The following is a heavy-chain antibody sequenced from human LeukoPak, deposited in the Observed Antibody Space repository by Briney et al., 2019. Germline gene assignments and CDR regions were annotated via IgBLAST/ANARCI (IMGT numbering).Heavy chain of an antibody. D-gene: IGHD2-2*01. J-gene: IGHJ5*02. CDR1: GFTFSSYA. V-gene: IGHV3-23*01. CDR3: AKDSFPFIPAAENWFDP. Sequence: QPGGSLRLSCAASGFTFSSYAMSWVRQAPGKGLEWVSAINGSGGSTYYADSVKGRFTISRDNSKNTLYLQMNSLRAEDTAVYYCAKDSFPFIPAAENWFDPWGQGTLVTVSS. CDR2: INGSGGST.